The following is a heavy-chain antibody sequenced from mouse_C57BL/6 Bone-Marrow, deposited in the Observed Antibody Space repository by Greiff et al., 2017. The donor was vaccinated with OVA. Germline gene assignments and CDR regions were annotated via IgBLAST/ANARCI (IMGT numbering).Heavy chain of an antibody. CDR3: AICGGYYFMFAY. CDR1: GYTFTSYW. D-gene: IGHD3-2*02. J-gene: IGHJ3*01. Sequence: VQLQQPGAELVKPGASVKVSCKASGYTFTSYWMHWVQQRPGQGLEWIGRIRPSGSDTNYNQKFKGKATLTVDKSYSTAYMQLSSLTSEDSAVYYCAICGGYYFMFAYCDRGTRVIVSA. CDR2: IRPSGSDT. V-gene: IGHV1-74*01.